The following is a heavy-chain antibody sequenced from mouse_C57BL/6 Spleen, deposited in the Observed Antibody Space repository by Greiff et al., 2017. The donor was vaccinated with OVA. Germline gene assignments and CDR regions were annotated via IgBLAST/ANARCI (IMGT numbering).Heavy chain of an antibody. CDR2: INPNNGGT. CDR1: GYTFTDYN. J-gene: IGHJ3*01. Sequence: VQLQQSGPELVKPGASVKMSCKASGYTFTDYNMHWVKQSHGKSLEWIGYINPNNGGTSYNQKFKGKATLTVNKSSSTAYMELRSLTSEDSAVYYCARGIYDGYYVAYWGQGTLVTVSA. CDR3: ARGIYDGYYVAY. V-gene: IGHV1-22*01. D-gene: IGHD2-3*01.